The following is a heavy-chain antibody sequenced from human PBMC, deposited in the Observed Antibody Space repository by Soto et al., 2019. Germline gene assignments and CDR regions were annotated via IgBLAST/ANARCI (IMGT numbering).Heavy chain of an antibody. J-gene: IGHJ5*02. CDR1: GYTFTSYA. Sequence: SVKVSCKASGYTFTSYAMHWVRQAPGQRLEWMGWINAGNGNTKYSQKFQGRVTITRDTSASTAYMELSSLRSEDTAVYYCATSTGYFSWFDPSGQGTLVTVSS. V-gene: IGHV1-3*01. CDR2: INAGNGNT. CDR3: ATSTGYFSWFDP. D-gene: IGHD2-21*01.